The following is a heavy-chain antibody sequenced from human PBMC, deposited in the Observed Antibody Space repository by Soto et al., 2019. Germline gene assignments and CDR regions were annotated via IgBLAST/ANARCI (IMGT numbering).Heavy chain of an antibody. CDR3: ARDQRELQLGSDY. V-gene: IGHV1-46*01. J-gene: IGHJ4*02. CDR1: RYTFTSDY. CDR2: INPSGGST. D-gene: IGHD1-26*01. Sequence: ASVKVSCKGARYTFTSDYMHWVRQAPGQGLEWMGIINPSGGSTSYAQKFQGRVTMTRDTSTSTVYMELSSLRSEDTAVYYCARDQRELQLGSDYWGQGTLVTVPS.